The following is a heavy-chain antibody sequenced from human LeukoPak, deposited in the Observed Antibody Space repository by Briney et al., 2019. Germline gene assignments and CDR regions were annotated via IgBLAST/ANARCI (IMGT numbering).Heavy chain of an antibody. CDR1: GYTLTELS. D-gene: IGHD3-10*01. CDR2: IWYDGGNK. V-gene: IGHV3-33*01. Sequence: SCKVSGYTLTELSMHWVRQAPGKGLEWVAVIWYDGGNKYYGDSVKGRFTISRDTSKNTMYLQMNSLRAEDTAVYYCARDRRYGSGSGSRYYGMDVWGQGTTVTVSS. J-gene: IGHJ6*02. CDR3: ARDRRYGSGSGSRYYGMDV.